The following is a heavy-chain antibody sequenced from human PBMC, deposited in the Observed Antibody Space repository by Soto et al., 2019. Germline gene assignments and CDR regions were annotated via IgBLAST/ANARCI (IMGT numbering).Heavy chain of an antibody. V-gene: IGHV3-23*01. CDR2: ISGSGGST. D-gene: IGHD3-9*01. CDR3: AKGSDYDSLTGYYYYMDV. J-gene: IGHJ6*03. Sequence: GGSLRLSCAASGFTFSSYAMSWVRQAPGKGLEWVSAISGSGGSTYYADSVKGRFTISRDNSKNTLYLQMNSLRAEDTAVYYCAKGSDYDSLTGYYYYMDVWGKGTTVTVSS. CDR1: GFTFSSYA.